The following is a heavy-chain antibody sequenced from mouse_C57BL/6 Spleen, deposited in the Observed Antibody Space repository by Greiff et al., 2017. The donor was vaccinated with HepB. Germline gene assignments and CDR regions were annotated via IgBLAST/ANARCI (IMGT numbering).Heavy chain of an antibody. CDR2: IYPGDGDT. J-gene: IGHJ2*01. V-gene: IGHV1-82*01. CDR3: ARERVYGNYESYFDY. D-gene: IGHD2-1*01. CDR1: GYAFSSSW. Sequence: LQESGPELVKPGASVKISCKASGYAFSSSWMNWVKQRPGKGLEWIGRIYPGDGDTNYNGKFKGKATLTADKSSSTAYMQLSSLTSEDSAVYFCARERVYGNYESYFDYWGQGTTLTVSS.